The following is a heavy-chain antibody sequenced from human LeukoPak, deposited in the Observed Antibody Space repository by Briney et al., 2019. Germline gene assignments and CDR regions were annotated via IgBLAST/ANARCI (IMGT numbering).Heavy chain of an antibody. Sequence: GGSLRLSCAASGFTFSSYSMNWVRQAPGKGLEWVSSISSSSSYIYYADSVKGRFTIPRDNAKNSLYLQMNSLRAEDTAVYYCARVALKYCSSTSCYAGDYWGQGTLVTVSS. J-gene: IGHJ4*02. CDR1: GFTFSSYS. CDR3: ARVALKYCSSTSCYAGDY. CDR2: ISSSSSYI. V-gene: IGHV3-21*01. D-gene: IGHD2-2*01.